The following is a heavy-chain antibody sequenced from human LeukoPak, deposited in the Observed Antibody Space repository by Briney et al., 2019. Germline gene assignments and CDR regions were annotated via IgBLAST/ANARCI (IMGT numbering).Heavy chain of an antibody. CDR3: ASPDAASGGLGRD. D-gene: IGHD1-26*01. CDR1: GGTFSGYT. V-gene: IGHV1-69*02. J-gene: IGHJ4*02. CDR2: IIPILGIA. Sequence: SVKVSCKASGGTFSGYTISWVRQAPGQGLEWMGRIIPILGIANYAQKFQGRVTITADKSTSTAYMELSSLRSEDTAVYYCASPDAASGGLGRDWGQGTLVTVSS.